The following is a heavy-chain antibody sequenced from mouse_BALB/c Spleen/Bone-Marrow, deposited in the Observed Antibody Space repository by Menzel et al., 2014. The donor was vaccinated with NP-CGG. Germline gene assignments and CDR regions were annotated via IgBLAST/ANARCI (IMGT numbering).Heavy chain of an antibody. J-gene: IGHJ4*01. D-gene: IGHD2-2*01. CDR2: INPSSGYT. V-gene: IGHV1-4*01. CDR1: GYTSTTYT. Sequence: QVQLKQSGAELARPGASVKMSCKASGYTSTTYTMHWVKQRPGQGLEWIGYINPSSGYTNYNQKFKDKATLTADISSSTAYMQLSSLTSEDSAVYFCAKRDIYYGYDGNAMDYWGQGTSVTVSS. CDR3: AKRDIYYGYDGNAMDY.